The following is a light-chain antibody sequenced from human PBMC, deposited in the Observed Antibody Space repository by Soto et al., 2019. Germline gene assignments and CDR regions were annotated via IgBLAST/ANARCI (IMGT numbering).Light chain of an antibody. Sequence: DIQMTQSPSSLSASVGDRVTITCRAGQSISSYLNWYQQKPGKAPKLLISDASSLQSGVPSRFSGSGSAPNFTLTISSPQPEDFATYYCPKSYNTPRTFGQGTKVDIK. CDR3: PKSYNTPRT. V-gene: IGKV1-39*01. CDR2: DAS. CDR1: QSISSY. J-gene: IGKJ1*01.